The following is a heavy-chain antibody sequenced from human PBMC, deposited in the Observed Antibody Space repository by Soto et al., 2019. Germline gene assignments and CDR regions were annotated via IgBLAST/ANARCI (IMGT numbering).Heavy chain of an antibody. Sequence: SETLSLTCTVSGGSIISGYWSWIRQPPGKGLEWIGYISYSGNTNYNPSLKSRVTISVDTSKNQFSMKLNSVTAADTAVYYCARATVAAAGYSYYYGMDVWGQGTTVTVSS. CDR3: ARATVAAAGYSYYYGMDV. V-gene: IGHV4-59*01. J-gene: IGHJ6*02. CDR1: GGSIISGY. D-gene: IGHD6-13*01. CDR2: ISYSGNT.